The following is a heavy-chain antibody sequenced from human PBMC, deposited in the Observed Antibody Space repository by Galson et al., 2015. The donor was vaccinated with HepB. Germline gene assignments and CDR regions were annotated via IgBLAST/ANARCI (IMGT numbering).Heavy chain of an antibody. D-gene: IGHD2-15*01. J-gene: IGHJ6*03. CDR1: GYTLTELS. CDR3: ASSDHYYYYMDV. V-gene: IGHV1-24*01. Sequence: SVKVSCKVSGYTLTELSMHWVRQAPGKGLEWMGGFDPEDGETIYAQKFQGRLTMTEDTSTDTAYMELSSLRSEDTAVYYCASSDHYYYYMDVWGKGTTVTVSS. CDR2: FDPEDGET.